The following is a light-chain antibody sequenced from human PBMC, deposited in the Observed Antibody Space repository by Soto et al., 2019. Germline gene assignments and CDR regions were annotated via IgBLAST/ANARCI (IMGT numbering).Light chain of an antibody. V-gene: IGKV1-9*01. CDR2: GAS. CDR3: QQFNSYPIT. Sequence: IQLTQSPSSLSASVGDSVTITCRASQDITSYLAWYKQKPGKAPNLLIYGASTLQSGVPSRFSGSGSGTDFTLTISSLQAEDFATYYCQQFNSYPITFGQGTRLEI. CDR1: QDITSY. J-gene: IGKJ5*01.